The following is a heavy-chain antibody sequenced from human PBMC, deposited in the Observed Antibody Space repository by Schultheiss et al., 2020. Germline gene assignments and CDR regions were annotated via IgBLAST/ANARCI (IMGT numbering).Heavy chain of an antibody. CDR1: GYSFTSYW. CDR3: ARSIISEYQPLDY. Sequence: GGSLRLSCKGSGYSFTSYWIGWVRQMPGKGLEWMGIIYPGDSDTRYSPSFQGQVTISADKSISTAYLQWSSLKASDTAMYYCARSIISEYQPLDYWGQGTLVTVSS. J-gene: IGHJ4*02. D-gene: IGHD2-2*01. CDR2: IYPGDSDT. V-gene: IGHV5-51*01.